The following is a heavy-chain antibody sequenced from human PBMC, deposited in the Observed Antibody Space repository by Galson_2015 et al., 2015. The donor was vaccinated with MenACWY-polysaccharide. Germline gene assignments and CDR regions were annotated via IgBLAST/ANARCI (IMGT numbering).Heavy chain of an antibody. D-gene: IGHD4-17*01. J-gene: IGHJ4*02. V-gene: IGHV7-4-1*02. Sequence: VKVSCKASGYTFTSYAMNWVRQAPGQGLEWMGWINTNTGNPTYAQGFTGRVVFSLDTSVSTAYLQISSLKAEDTAVYYCAGDPKQKVTTVPTGRFDYWGQGTLVTVSS. CDR2: INTNTGNP. CDR1: GYTFTSYA. CDR3: AGDPKQKVTTVPTGRFDY.